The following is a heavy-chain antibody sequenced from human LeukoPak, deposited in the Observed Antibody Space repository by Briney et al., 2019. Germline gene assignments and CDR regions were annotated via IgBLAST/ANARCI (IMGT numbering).Heavy chain of an antibody. V-gene: IGHV4-59*01. CDR1: GGSISSYY. CDR2: IYYSGST. J-gene: IGHJ3*02. Sequence: SETLSLTCTVSGGSISSYYWSWIRQPPGKGLEWIGYIYYSGSTNYNLSLKSRVTISVDTSKNQFSLKLSSVTAADTAVYYCARVGQNAFDIWGQGTMVTVSS. D-gene: IGHD3/OR15-3a*01. CDR3: ARVGQNAFDI.